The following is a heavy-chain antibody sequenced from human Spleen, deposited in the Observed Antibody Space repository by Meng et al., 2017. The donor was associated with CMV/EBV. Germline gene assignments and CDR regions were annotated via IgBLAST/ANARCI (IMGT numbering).Heavy chain of an antibody. J-gene: IGHJ4*02. CDR3: ACGWYLLDY. D-gene: IGHD6-19*01. CDR2: IYHSGST. Sequence: LSLTCAVSGGSISSSNLWTWVRQVPGKGLEWIGEIYHSGSTNYNPSLKSRVTISVDKFKNQFSLKLGSVTAADTAVYYCACGWYLLDYWGQGTLVTVSS. CDR1: GGSISSSNL. V-gene: IGHV4-4*02.